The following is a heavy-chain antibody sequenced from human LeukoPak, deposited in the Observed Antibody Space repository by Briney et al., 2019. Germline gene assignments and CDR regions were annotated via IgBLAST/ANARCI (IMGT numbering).Heavy chain of an antibody. CDR3: ARDRHYYATSGSFDY. J-gene: IGHJ4*02. D-gene: IGHD3-10*01. CDR1: GGTFSSYA. Sequence: SVKVSCKASGGTFSSYAISWVRQAPGQGLEWMGRIIPIFGTANYAQKFQGRVTITTDESTSTAYMELSSLRSEDTAVYYCARDRHYYATSGSFDYWGQGTLVTVSS. CDR2: IIPIFGTA. V-gene: IGHV1-69*05.